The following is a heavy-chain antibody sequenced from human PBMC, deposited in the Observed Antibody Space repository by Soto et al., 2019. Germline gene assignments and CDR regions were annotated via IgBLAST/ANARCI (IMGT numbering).Heavy chain of an antibody. D-gene: IGHD3-3*01. CDR3: ARGPYYDFWSGSGGVDV. CDR1: GYTFTGYY. Sequence: ASVKVSCKASGYTFTGYYMHWVRQAPGQGLEWMGWINPNSGGTNYAQKFKGWVTMTRETSISTAYMELSRLRSDDTAVYYCARGPYYDFWSGSGGVDVWGQGTTVTVSS. CDR2: INPNSGGT. J-gene: IGHJ6*02. V-gene: IGHV1-2*04.